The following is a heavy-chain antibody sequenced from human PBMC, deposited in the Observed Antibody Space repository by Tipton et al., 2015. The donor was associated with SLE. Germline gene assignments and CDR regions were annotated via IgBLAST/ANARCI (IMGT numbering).Heavy chain of an antibody. Sequence: GSLRLSCAASGFTFSNYWMHWVRQAPGKGLMWVSRINSDGRNTTYADSVKGRFTISRDNAKNTLYLQMNSLRAEDTAVYYCANGYSSSWYYFDYWGQGTLVTVSS. CDR3: ANGYSSSWYYFDY. J-gene: IGHJ4*02. V-gene: IGHV3-74*01. CDR1: GFTFSNYW. D-gene: IGHD6-13*01. CDR2: INSDGRNT.